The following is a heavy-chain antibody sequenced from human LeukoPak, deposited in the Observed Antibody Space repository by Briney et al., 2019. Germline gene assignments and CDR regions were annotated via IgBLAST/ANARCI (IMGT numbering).Heavy chain of an antibody. CDR3: ARSPDIVATWYFDY. J-gene: IGHJ4*02. V-gene: IGHV4-30-2*01. Sequence: NPSQTLSLTCAASGGSISSGGYSWSWIRQPPGKGLEWIGYIYHSGSTYYNPSLKSRVTISVDRSKNQFSLKLSSVTAADTAVYYCARSPDIVATWYFDYWGQGTLVTVSS. D-gene: IGHD5-12*01. CDR2: IYHSGST. CDR1: GGSISSGGYS.